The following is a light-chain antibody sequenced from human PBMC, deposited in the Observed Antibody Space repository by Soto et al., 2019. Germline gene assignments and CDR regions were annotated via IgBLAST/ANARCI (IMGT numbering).Light chain of an antibody. CDR2: AAS. J-gene: IGKJ2*01. V-gene: IGKV3-20*01. CDR1: QSVNGNF. CDR3: QQYGSSLRT. Sequence: EIVLTQSPGTLSLSPGARATLSCRASQSVNGNFLAWYQQKPGQAPRLLIYAASSRATDVPDRFSGSGSGTDFSLTISRLEPEDSAVYYCQQYGSSLRTFGQGTKLEIK.